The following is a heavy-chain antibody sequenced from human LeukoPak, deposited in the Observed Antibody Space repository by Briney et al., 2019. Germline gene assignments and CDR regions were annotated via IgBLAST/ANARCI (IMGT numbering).Heavy chain of an antibody. V-gene: IGHV1-2*02. CDR2: INPNSGGT. Sequence: ASVKVPCKSSGYTFTGYYIHWVRQAPGQGLQWMGWINPNSGGTKYAQKFQGRVTMTRDASISTASMELSSLRAEDTAVYFCAKELEAAAGDLFDYWGQGTLVTVSS. D-gene: IGHD6-13*01. CDR1: GYTFTGYY. J-gene: IGHJ4*02. CDR3: AKELEAAAGDLFDY.